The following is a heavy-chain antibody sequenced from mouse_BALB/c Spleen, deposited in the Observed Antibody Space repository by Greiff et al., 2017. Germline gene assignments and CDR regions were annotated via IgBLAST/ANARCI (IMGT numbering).Heavy chain of an antibody. Sequence: QVQLQQSGAELAKPGASVKMSCKASGYTFTSYWMHWVKQRPGQGLEWIGYINPSTGYTEYNQKFKDKATLTADKSSSTAYMQLSSLTSEDSAVYYCASYYGNSAYWGQGTLVTVSA. J-gene: IGHJ3*01. V-gene: IGHV1-7*01. CDR1: GYTFTSYW. D-gene: IGHD2-1*01. CDR2: INPSTGYT. CDR3: ASYYGNSAY.